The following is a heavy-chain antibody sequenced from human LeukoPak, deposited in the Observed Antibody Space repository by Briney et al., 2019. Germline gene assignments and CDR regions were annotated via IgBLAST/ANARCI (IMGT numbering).Heavy chain of an antibody. CDR1: GFTFSSYR. D-gene: IGHD2-15*01. Sequence: GGSLRLSCAASGFTFSSYRMSWVRQAPGKGLEWASSISSSSSYIYDADSVKGRFTISRDNAKNSLYLQMNSLRAEDTAMYYCARAHSGQEWWFDYWGQGTLVTVSS. CDR3: ARAHSGQEWWFDY. CDR2: ISSSSSYI. J-gene: IGHJ4*02. V-gene: IGHV3-21*01.